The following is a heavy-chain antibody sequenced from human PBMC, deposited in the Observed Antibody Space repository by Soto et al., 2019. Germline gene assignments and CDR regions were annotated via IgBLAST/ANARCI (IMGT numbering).Heavy chain of an antibody. J-gene: IGHJ4*02. CDR3: ARDLGQQLVDY. V-gene: IGHV1-8*01. CDR2: MKPNSGNT. Sequence: GASVKVSCKASGYTFTSYDINWVRQAAGQGLEWMGWMKPNSGNTGYAQKFQGRVTFTADESTSTAYMELSSLRSEDTAVYYCARDLGQQLVDYWGQGTLVTVSS. D-gene: IGHD6-13*01. CDR1: GYTFTSYD.